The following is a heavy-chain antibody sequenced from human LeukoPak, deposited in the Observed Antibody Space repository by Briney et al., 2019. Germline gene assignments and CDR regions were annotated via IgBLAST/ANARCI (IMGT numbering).Heavy chain of an antibody. V-gene: IGHV3-30*02. CDR2: IRYDGSNK. Sequence: PGGSLRLSCAASGFTFSSYGMHWVRQAPGKGLEWVAFIRYDGSNKYYADSVKGRFTISRDNSKNTLYLQMNSPRAEDTAVYYCAKSRRGYSYGSNYYYYMDVWGKGTTVTISS. CDR3: AKSRRGYSYGSNYYYYMDV. D-gene: IGHD5-18*01. CDR1: GFTFSSYG. J-gene: IGHJ6*03.